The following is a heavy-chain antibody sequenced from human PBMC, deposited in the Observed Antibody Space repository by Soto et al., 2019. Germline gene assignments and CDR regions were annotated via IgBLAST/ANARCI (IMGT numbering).Heavy chain of an antibody. CDR1: CFSFGSYS. CDR3: ARLGYCSSATCKYYFYYYGMDV. CDR2: ISGRGTTT. J-gene: IGHJ6*02. Sequence: PGGSLRLSCEASCFSFGSYSMNWVRQAPGKGLEWVSFISGRGTTTYYADSVKGRFTVSRDNAKNSLSLEVSSPRDEDTAVYYCARLGYCSSATCKYYFYYYGMDVWGQGTTVTVSS. V-gene: IGHV3-48*02. D-gene: IGHD2-2*01.